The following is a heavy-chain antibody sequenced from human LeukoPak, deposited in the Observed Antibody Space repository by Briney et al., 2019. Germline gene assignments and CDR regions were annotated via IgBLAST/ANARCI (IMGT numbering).Heavy chain of an antibody. CDR1: GGSISSRLY. CDR2: IHYSGST. Sequence: PSETLSLTCAVSGGSISSRLYWGWIRQPPGKGLEWIGSIHYSGSTDYNPSLKSRVTISVDTSKNQFSLRLSSVTAADTAVYYYARHQTGTSNYHYYYMDVWGKGTTVTVSS. J-gene: IGHJ6*03. CDR3: ARHQTGTSNYHYYYMDV. V-gene: IGHV4-39*01. D-gene: IGHD3-10*01.